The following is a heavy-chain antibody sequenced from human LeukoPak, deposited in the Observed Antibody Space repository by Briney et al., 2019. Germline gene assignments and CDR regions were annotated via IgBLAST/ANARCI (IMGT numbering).Heavy chain of an antibody. Sequence: GGSLRLSCAASGFTFSSYWMHWVRQAPGKGLVWVSRINSDGSSTSYADSVKGRFTISRDNAKNTLYLQMNSLRAEDTAVYCCARPLYCSGGSCYYPGAAYYYYGMDVWGKGTTVTVSS. CDR1: GFTFSSYW. V-gene: IGHV3-74*01. J-gene: IGHJ6*04. CDR3: ARPLYCSGGSCYYPGAAYYYYGMDV. D-gene: IGHD2-15*01. CDR2: INSDGSST.